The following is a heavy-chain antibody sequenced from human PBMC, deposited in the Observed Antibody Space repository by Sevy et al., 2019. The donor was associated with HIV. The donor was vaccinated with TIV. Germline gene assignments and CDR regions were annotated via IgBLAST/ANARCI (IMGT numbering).Heavy chain of an antibody. Sequence: GGSLRLSCAASGFTFRSYAMNWVRQAPGKGLEWVLSVSGTGSTTYYADSVRGRFTISRDNSKNTLYLQMSRLRGEDTAVYYCAKATGGALPPVIQPWPDALDLWGQGTMVTVSS. V-gene: IGHV3-23*01. D-gene: IGHD2-8*02. CDR2: VSGTGSTT. CDR1: GFTFRSYA. J-gene: IGHJ3*01. CDR3: AKATGGALPPVIQPWPDALDL.